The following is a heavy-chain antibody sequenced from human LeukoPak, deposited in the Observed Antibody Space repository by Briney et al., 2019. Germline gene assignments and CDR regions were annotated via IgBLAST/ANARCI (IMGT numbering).Heavy chain of an antibody. J-gene: IGHJ6*03. CDR2: IYCSGST. CDR3: ARHVKKQQLVPVPYYYYYYMDV. D-gene: IGHD6-13*01. Sequence: TSETLSLTCTVSGGSISSSSYYWGWIRQPPGKGLEWIGSIYCSGSTYYNPSLKSRVTISVDTSKNQFSLKLSSVTAADTAVYYCARHVKKQQLVPVPYYYYYYMDVWGKGTTVTISS. V-gene: IGHV4-39*01. CDR1: GGSISSSSYY.